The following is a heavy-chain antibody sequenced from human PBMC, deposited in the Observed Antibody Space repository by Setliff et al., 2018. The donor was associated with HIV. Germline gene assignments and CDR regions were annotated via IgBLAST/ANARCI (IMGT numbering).Heavy chain of an antibody. Sequence: LSLTCTVSGGSISIHPFYWGWIRQPPGKGLEWIGSIHYGGTTYSNPSLRSRAAFSVDTSKNQFSLQLSSVTAADMAVYYCARTRDCSSSGCFYHAFDMWGQGAMVTVSS. CDR2: IHYGGTT. D-gene: IGHD2-2*01. V-gene: IGHV4-39*01. J-gene: IGHJ3*02. CDR3: ARTRDCSSSGCFYHAFDM. CDR1: GGSISIHPFY.